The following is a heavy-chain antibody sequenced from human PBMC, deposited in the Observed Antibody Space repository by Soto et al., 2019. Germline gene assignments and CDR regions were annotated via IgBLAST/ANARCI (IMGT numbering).Heavy chain of an antibody. V-gene: IGHV1-18*01. CDR2: ISAYNGNT. D-gene: IGHD4-4*01. Sequence: ASVNVSCKASGYMFVTYGINWVRQAPGQGLEWMGWISAYNGNTKYAQNLQGRVTMTTDASTSTAYMEMRSLRSDDTAVYYCARGDTVTTIYHYYYYGMDVWGQGTTVTVSS. CDR1: GYMFVTYG. J-gene: IGHJ6*02. CDR3: ARGDTVTTIYHYYYYGMDV.